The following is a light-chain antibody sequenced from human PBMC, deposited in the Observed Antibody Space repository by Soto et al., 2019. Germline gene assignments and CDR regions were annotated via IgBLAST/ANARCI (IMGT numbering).Light chain of an antibody. J-gene: IGLJ1*01. V-gene: IGLV2-14*01. CDR3: SSYTSSSTYG. CDR1: SSNVGGYNY. Sequence: QSVLTQPPSVSGAPGQSITLSCTGTSSNVGGYNYVSWYQQHPGKAPKLVIYEVSNRPSGVSNRFSGSKSGNTASLTISGLQAEDEADYYCSSYTSSSTYGFGTGT. CDR2: EVS.